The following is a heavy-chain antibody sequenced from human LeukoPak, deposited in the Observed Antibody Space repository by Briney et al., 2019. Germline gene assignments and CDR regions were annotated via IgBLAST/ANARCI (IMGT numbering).Heavy chain of an antibody. Sequence: GGSLRLSCAASGFTFSSYSMNWVRQAPGKGLEWVSSISSSSSYIYYADSVKGRFTISRDNSKNTLYLQMNSLRAEDTAVYYCAKPQFFYDSSGFDAFDIWGQGTMVTVSS. D-gene: IGHD3-22*01. J-gene: IGHJ3*02. CDR2: ISSSSSYI. V-gene: IGHV3-21*04. CDR1: GFTFSSYS. CDR3: AKPQFFYDSSGFDAFDI.